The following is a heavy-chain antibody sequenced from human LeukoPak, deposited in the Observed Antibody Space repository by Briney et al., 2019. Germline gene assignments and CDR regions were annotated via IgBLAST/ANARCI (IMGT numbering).Heavy chain of an antibody. CDR2: INHSGST. V-gene: IGHV4-38-2*02. J-gene: IGHJ4*02. Sequence: SETLSLTCTVSDYSISSGYYWGWIRQPPGKGLEWIGEINHSGSTNYNPSLKSRVTISVDTSKNQFSLKLSSVTAADTAVYYCASKMATIPYWGQGTLVTVSS. CDR1: DYSISSGYY. D-gene: IGHD5-24*01. CDR3: ASKMATIPY.